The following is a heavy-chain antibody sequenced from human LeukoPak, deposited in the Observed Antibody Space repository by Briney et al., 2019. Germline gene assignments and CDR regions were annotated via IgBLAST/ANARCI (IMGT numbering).Heavy chain of an antibody. Sequence: ASVKVSCKASGYTFTGYIMHWVRQAPGQGLEWMGWINPNSGGTNCAQNFQGRVTMTRDTSISTAYMELSRLRSDDTAVYYCARSEQFPYYMDVWGKGTTVTVSS. J-gene: IGHJ6*03. CDR3: ARSEQFPYYMDV. CDR1: GYTFTGYI. V-gene: IGHV1-2*02. D-gene: IGHD6-19*01. CDR2: INPNSGGT.